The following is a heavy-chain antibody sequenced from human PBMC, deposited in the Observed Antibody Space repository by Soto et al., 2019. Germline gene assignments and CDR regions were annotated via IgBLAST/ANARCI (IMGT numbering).Heavy chain of an antibody. CDR1: GFSLSTTGVD. CDR3: PHFSGNSEGYYFDY. D-gene: IGHD2-15*01. CDR2: IYWDDDK. J-gene: IGHJ4*02. Sequence: QITLKESGPTLVKPTQTLTLTCTFSGFSLSTTGVDVGWIRQPPGKALEWLALIYWDDDKRYSPSLNSRLTITKDTAASQVGLTMTNMDPVDTATYFGPHFSGNSEGYYFDYCGQGTLVTVSS. V-gene: IGHV2-5*02.